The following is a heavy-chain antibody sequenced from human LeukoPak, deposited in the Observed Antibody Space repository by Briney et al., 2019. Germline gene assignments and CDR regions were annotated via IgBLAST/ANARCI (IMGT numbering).Heavy chain of an antibody. V-gene: IGHV4-59*01. CDR1: SGSINTFY. CDR2: ISGTGTT. Sequence: PSETLSLTCTVSSGSINTFYWSWIRQPPGKGPEWIGFISGTGTTNYNPSLNSRVSISMDVSKKQFSLTLTSVTAADTAVYYCARATAVYEAFDYWGQGILVTVSP. CDR3: ARATAVYEAFDY. D-gene: IGHD2-21*02. J-gene: IGHJ4*02.